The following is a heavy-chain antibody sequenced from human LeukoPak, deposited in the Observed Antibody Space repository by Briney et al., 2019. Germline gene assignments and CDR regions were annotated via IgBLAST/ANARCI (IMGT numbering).Heavy chain of an antibody. CDR3: AKDRGSFHFDY. Sequence: GRSLRLSCAASGFNFNNYGMHWVRQAPGKGLEWVAVVSDHGRNKFYADSVKGRFTISGDNSKNTLYLQMNSLRTEDTAVYYCAKDRGSFHFDYWGQGTLVTVSS. CDR1: GFNFNNYG. V-gene: IGHV3-30*18. J-gene: IGHJ4*02. D-gene: IGHD1-26*01. CDR2: VSDHGRNK.